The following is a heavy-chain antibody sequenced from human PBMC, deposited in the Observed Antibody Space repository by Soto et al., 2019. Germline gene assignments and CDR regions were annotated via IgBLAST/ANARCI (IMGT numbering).Heavy chain of an antibody. D-gene: IGHD1-26*01. V-gene: IGHV4-30-4*02. CDR2: IFDSGST. J-gene: IGHJ4*02. Sequence: SETVSLTCTVSGGSITSGDYFWSWIRQSPGKGLEWIGYIFDSGSTYYTPSLKSRVTISVDTSKNQFSLKLSSVTAADTAVYYCAGTKAGSYYFDYWGQGTLVTVSS. CDR3: AGTKAGSYYFDY. CDR1: GGSITSGDYF.